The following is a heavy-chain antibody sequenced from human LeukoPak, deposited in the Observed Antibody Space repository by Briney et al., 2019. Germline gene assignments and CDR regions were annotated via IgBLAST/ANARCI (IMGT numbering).Heavy chain of an antibody. D-gene: IGHD3-9*01. V-gene: IGHV3-23*01. Sequence: PGGSLRLSCAASGFTFSSYAMTWVRQAPGKGLEWVSTISATGTSTYYADSVKGRLTISRDNSKNTLYLQMSSLRAEDTALYYCARGGVLTGYYTPYYFDYWGQGTLVTVSS. CDR1: GFTFSSYA. CDR2: ISATGTST. J-gene: IGHJ4*02. CDR3: ARGGVLTGYYTPYYFDY.